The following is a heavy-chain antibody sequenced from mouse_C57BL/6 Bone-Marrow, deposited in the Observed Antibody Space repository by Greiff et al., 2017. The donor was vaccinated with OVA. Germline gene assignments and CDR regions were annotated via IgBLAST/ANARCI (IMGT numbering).Heavy chain of an antibody. CDR1: GYTFTSYW. J-gene: IGHJ3*01. D-gene: IGHD2-5*01. V-gene: IGHV1-52*01. CDR2: IDPSDSET. CDR3: ARRHSNFSWFAY. Sequence: QVQLQQPGAELVRPGSSVKLSCKASGYTFTSYWMHWVKQRPIQGLEWIGNIDPSDSETHYNQKFKDKATLTVDKSSSTAYMQLSSLTSEDYAVYYCARRHSNFSWFAYWGQGTLVTVSA.